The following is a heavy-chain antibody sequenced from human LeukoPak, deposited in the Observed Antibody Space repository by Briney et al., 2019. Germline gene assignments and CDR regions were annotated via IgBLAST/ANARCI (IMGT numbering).Heavy chain of an antibody. CDR1: GYTFSSYS. CDR3: AKVRQFTAATGTGLDY. Sequence: GGSLRLSCVASGYTFSSYSINWVRQAPGKGLEWVSSISVRSNYIYYADSVRGRFSISRDDARDSLYLQMNSLRAEDTAVYYCAKVRQFTAATGTGLDYWGQGTLVTVSS. CDR2: ISVRSNYI. J-gene: IGHJ4*02. D-gene: IGHD6-13*01. V-gene: IGHV3-21*01.